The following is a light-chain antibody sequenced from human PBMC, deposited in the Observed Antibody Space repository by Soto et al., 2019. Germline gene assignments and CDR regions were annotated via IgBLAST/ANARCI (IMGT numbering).Light chain of an antibody. CDR1: SSNIGSNY. CDR3: AAWDDSLSGVV. J-gene: IGLJ2*01. Sequence: QAVVTQPPSASGTPGQRVTISCSGSSSNIGSNYVYWYQQLPGTVPQLLIYRNNERPSGVPDRFSGSKSGTSASLAISGLRSADEADYYCAAWDDSLSGVVFGGGTKLTVL. V-gene: IGLV1-47*01. CDR2: RNN.